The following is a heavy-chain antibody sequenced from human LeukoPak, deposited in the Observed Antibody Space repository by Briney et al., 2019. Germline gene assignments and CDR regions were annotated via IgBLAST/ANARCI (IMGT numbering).Heavy chain of an antibody. V-gene: IGHV1-69*05. D-gene: IGHD3-3*01. CDR3: ARHSFFGVVTNYYYYYMDV. J-gene: IGHJ6*03. CDR2: IIPIFGTA. CDR1: GGTFSSYA. Sequence: ASVKVSCKASGGTFSSYAISWVRQAPGQGLEWMGGIIPIFGTANYAQKFQGRVTITTDESTSTAYMELSSLRSEDTAVYYCARHSFFGVVTNYYYYYMDVWGKGTTVTVSS.